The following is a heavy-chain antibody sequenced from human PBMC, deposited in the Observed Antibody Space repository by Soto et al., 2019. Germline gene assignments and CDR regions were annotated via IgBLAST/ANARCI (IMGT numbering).Heavy chain of an antibody. CDR2: INGRGNYI. D-gene: IGHD1-26*01. CDR3: VREDGKVGTNSAFDY. Sequence: GGSLRLSCASSGFTFSTYTMNWVRQAPGKGLEWVSSINGRGNYIYYAESVKGRFTISRDNAKNSLYLQMDRLRAEDTALYYCVREDGKVGTNSAFDYWXLGALVTVSS. CDR1: GFTFSTYT. J-gene: IGHJ4*02. V-gene: IGHV3-21*01.